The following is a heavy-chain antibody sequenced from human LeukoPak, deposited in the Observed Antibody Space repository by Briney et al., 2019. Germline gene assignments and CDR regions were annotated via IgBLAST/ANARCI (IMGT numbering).Heavy chain of an antibody. D-gene: IGHD3-22*01. CDR1: GGTFISYA. CDR2: IIPIFGAA. CDR3: ARLGVRTMTFDY. V-gene: IGHV1-69*13. Sequence: ASVKVSCKASGGTFISYAISWVRQAPGQGLEWMGRIIPIFGAANYAQKFQGRVTITPDESTSTAYMELSSLRSEDTAVYYCARLGVRTMTFDYWGQGTLVTVSS. J-gene: IGHJ4*02.